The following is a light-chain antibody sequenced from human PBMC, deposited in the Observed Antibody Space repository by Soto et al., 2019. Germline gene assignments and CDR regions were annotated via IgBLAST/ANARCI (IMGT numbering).Light chain of an antibody. CDR3: QQYGSSPRT. V-gene: IGKV3-20*01. Sequence: EIVLTQSPGTLSLSPGERATLSCRASQSVSSSYLAWYQQKPGQAPRLLIYDASSRATGIPDRFSGSGSGTVFTLNISRLEPEYFAVYYCQQYGSSPRTFGQDTKVEIK. CDR1: QSVSSSY. J-gene: IGKJ1*01. CDR2: DAS.